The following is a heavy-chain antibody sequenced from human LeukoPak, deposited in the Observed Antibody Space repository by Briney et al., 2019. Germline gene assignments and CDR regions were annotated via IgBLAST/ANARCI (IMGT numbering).Heavy chain of an antibody. V-gene: IGHV3-13*01. CDR3: ARLYSSGRYANAFDT. Sequence: GGSLRLSCEASGFTFGDYDMHWVRQATGKGLEWVSAIRSIGDRFYSGSVKGRFTISRENAKNTFYLEMNSLRVGDTAVYYCARLYSSGRYANAFDTWGQGTVVTDSS. D-gene: IGHD6-19*01. CDR2: IRSIGDR. J-gene: IGHJ3*02. CDR1: GFTFGDYD.